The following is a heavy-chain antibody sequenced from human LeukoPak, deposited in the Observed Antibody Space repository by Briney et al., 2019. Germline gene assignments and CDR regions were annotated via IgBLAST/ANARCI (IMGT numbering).Heavy chain of an antibody. J-gene: IGHJ4*02. D-gene: IGHD4-23*01. CDR2: IDTSATSM. Sequence: QPGGSLRLSCAVSGFTFSNFEMNWVRQAPGKGLEWVSHIDTSATSMHYADSVKGRFTISRDNVKNTLYLQMSSLRVEDTAVYYCARDGDSTVDFDYWGQGILVTVSS. CDR3: ARDGDSTVDFDY. CDR1: GFTFSNFE. V-gene: IGHV3-48*03.